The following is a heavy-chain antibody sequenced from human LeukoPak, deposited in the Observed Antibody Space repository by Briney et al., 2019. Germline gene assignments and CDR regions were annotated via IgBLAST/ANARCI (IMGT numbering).Heavy chain of an antibody. Sequence: SETLSLTCSVSTGSISSSKWWSWVRQSPVKGLEWIGEIYLYGTTNYNPSFTSRVTMSVDRSRNQFSLKLTSVTAADTAVYYCARQKWEQQGRDYYFNGLDVWGPGTTVIVSS. CDR3: ARQKWEQQGRDYYFNGLDV. J-gene: IGHJ6*02. CDR2: IYLYGTT. D-gene: IGHD1/OR15-1a*01. CDR1: TGSISSSKW. V-gene: IGHV4-4*02.